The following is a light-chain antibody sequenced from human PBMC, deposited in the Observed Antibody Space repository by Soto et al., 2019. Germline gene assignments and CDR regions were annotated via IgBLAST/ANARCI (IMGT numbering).Light chain of an antibody. J-gene: IGLJ2*01. Sequence: QSALTQPASVSGSPGQSITISCTGTSSDVGGYNYDSWYQQHPGKAPKLMIYDVSNRPSGVSDRLSGSKSVNTASLTISGLQAEDEADYLCSSYTGSSTHVVFGGGTELTVL. CDR3: SSYTGSSTHVV. CDR2: DVS. CDR1: SSDVGGYNY. V-gene: IGLV2-14*01.